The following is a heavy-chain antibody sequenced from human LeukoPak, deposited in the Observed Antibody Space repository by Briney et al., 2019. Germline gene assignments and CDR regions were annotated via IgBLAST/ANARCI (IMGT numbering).Heavy chain of an antibody. D-gene: IGHD6-19*01. CDR3: ARLAGPRPGTYYFDF. J-gene: IGHJ4*02. CDR2: ITPTTDNI. V-gene: IGHV3-21*01. CDR1: GFTYSDYA. Sequence: GGSLRLSCAASGFTYSDYAMEWVRQTPGKGLEWVSSITPTTDNIYYTPSVEGRFTISRVNAKHSLYLQMNNLRADDTAVYYCARLAGPRPGTYYFDFWGQGVQVTVSS.